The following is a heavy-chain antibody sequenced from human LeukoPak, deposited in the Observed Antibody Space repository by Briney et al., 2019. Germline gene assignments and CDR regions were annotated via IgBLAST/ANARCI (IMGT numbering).Heavy chain of an antibody. J-gene: IGHJ4*02. CDR3: ARGATIFGVVIGLDY. CDR1: GFTFSSYA. D-gene: IGHD3-3*01. CDR2: ISGSGGST. V-gene: IGHV3-23*01. Sequence: GGSLRLSCAASGFTFSSYAMSWVRQAPGKGLEWVSAISGSGGSTYYADSVKGRFTISRDNSKNTLYLQMNSLRAEDTAVYYCARGATIFGVVIGLDYWGQGTLVTVSS.